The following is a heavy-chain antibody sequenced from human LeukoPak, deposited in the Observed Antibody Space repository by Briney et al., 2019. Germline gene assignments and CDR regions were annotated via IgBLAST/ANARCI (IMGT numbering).Heavy chain of an antibody. CDR1: GGSISSYY. V-gene: IGHV4-59*01. CDR2: IYYSGST. D-gene: IGHD6-6*01. CDR3: ARESSSSSHIDY. J-gene: IGHJ4*02. Sequence: SETLSLTCTVSGGSISSYYWSWIRQPPGKGLEWIGYIYYSGSTNYNPSLKSRVTISVDTSKNQFSLKLSSVTAADTAVYYCARESSSSSHIDYWGQGTLVTVSS.